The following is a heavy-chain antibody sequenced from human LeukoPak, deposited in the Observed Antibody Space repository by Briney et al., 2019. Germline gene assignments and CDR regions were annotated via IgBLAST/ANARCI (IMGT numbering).Heavy chain of an antibody. Sequence: GGSLRLSCAASGFTFSSYGMHWVRQAPGKGLEWVAVIWYDGSNKYYADSVKGRFTISRDNSKNTLYLQMNSLRAEDTAVYYCAREAGNYYDSSGYYPPYFDYWGQGTLVTVSS. J-gene: IGHJ4*02. CDR2: IWYDGSNK. CDR3: AREAGNYYDSSGYYPPYFDY. CDR1: GFTFSSYG. D-gene: IGHD3-22*01. V-gene: IGHV3-33*01.